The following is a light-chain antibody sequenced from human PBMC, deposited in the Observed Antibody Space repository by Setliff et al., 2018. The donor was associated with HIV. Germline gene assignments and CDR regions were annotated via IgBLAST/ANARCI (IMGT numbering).Light chain of an antibody. Sequence: NFMLTQPHSVSESPGKTVTISCTRSSGSVASNFVQWYQQRPGSSPTTAIYEDNQRPSGVPDRFSGSLDSSSNSASLTISGLKTEDEADYYCQSYDSDIVIFGGGTK. CDR1: SGSVASNF. V-gene: IGLV6-57*01. CDR2: EDN. CDR3: QSYDSDIVI. J-gene: IGLJ2*01.